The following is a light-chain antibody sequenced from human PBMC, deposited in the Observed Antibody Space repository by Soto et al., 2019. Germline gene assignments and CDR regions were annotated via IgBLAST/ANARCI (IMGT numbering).Light chain of an antibody. CDR2: AAS. CDR1: QSISSY. V-gene: IGKV1-39*01. CDR3: QQSYSTPLT. Sequence: DIQMNQSPYYLSASVGDRVTITCRASQSISSYLNWYQQKPGKAPKLLIYAASSLQSGVPSRFSGSGSGTDFTLTISSLQPEDFATYYCQQSYSTPLTFGGGTKVEIK. J-gene: IGKJ4*01.